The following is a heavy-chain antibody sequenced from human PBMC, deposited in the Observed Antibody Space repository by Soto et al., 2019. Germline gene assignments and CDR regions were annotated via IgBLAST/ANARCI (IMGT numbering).Heavy chain of an antibody. CDR1: GFTFSRYA. D-gene: IGHD3-10*01. Sequence: LRLSCAASGFTFSRYAMNWVRQAPGRGLQWISGISVSGDNTSYVESVRGRFTVYRDNSKNTLYLQMNNLRAEDTALYYCAKDGKMRTKVWFPAGYGMDVWGQGTTVTVSS. J-gene: IGHJ6*02. CDR2: ISVSGDNT. V-gene: IGHV3-23*01. CDR3: AKDGKMRTKVWFPAGYGMDV.